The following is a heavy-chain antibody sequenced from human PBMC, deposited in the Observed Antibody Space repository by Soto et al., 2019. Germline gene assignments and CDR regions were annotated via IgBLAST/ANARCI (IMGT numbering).Heavy chain of an antibody. Sequence: LCLTRIVSGQSISSSSYYWCWIRQPPRKGLEWIGSIYYSGRTYYNPSFKSRVTISIDTSKNQFSLKLSSVTATDTAVYYCARQRTAVVTQAYFDHWGQGALVTVSS. J-gene: IGHJ4*02. CDR3: ARQRTAVVTQAYFDH. D-gene: IGHD2-21*02. CDR1: GQSISSSSYY. CDR2: IYYSGRT. V-gene: IGHV4-39*01.